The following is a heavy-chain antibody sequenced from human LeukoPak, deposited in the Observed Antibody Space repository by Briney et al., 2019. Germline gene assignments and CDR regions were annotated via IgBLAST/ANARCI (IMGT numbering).Heavy chain of an antibody. V-gene: IGHV3-23*01. Sequence: GSLRLSCAASGFTFSSYTMNWVRQAPGKGLEWVSGISVSGGRTYYADSVKGRFTISRDNSKNTLYLQMKSLRAEDTAVYYCAKDPKYCSGSSCYYWGQGTLVTVSS. J-gene: IGHJ4*02. CDR3: AKDPKYCSGSSCYY. CDR2: ISVSGGRT. D-gene: IGHD2-15*01. CDR1: GFTFSSYT.